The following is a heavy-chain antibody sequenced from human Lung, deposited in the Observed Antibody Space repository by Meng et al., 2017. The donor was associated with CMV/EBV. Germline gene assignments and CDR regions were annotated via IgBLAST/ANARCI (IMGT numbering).Heavy chain of an antibody. V-gene: IGHV4-61*01. CDR2: IYYSAST. CDR3: ARGFRGGYYYYYGMDV. J-gene: IGHJ6*02. Sequence: SETLSLTCTVSGGSVSSGSYYWSWIRQPPGKGLEWIGYIYYSASTNYNPSLKSRVTISVDTSKNQFSLKLSSVTAADTAVYYCARGFRGGYYYYYGMDVWGQGTTVTVSS. D-gene: IGHD2-15*01. CDR1: GGSVSSGSYY.